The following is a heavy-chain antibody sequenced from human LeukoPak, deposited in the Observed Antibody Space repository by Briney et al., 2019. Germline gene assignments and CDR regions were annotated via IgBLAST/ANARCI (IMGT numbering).Heavy chain of an antibody. CDR3: ARSVLGYSYGLHIDY. J-gene: IGHJ4*02. D-gene: IGHD5-18*01. V-gene: IGHV4-39*07. CDR1: GGSISSSNYY. Sequence: SETLSLTCTVSGGSISSSNYYWAWIRQPPGKGLEWIGNIYYSGSAYFDPSLRSRVTMSVDTSKNQFSLKLSSLTAADTAVYYCARSVLGYSYGLHIDYWGQGTLVTVSS. CDR2: IYYSGSA.